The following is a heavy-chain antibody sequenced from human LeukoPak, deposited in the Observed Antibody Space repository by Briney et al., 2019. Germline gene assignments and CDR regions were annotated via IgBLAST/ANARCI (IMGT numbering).Heavy chain of an antibody. CDR3: ARGGSNYGDFYY. J-gene: IGHJ4*02. Sequence: GGSLRLSCAASGLSFTTYWMHWVRQAPGEGLVWVSRINGDGSSTNYADSVKGRFTISRDNAKNTLYLLMNSLRAEDTAMYYCARGGSNYGDFYYWGQGTLVTVSS. V-gene: IGHV3-74*01. CDR2: INGDGSST. D-gene: IGHD4-11*01. CDR1: GLSFTTYW.